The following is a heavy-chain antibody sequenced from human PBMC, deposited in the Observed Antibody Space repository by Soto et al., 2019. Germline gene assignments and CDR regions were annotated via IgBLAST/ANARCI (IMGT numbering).Heavy chain of an antibody. CDR3: ARGNYFGSGTFDY. D-gene: IGHD3-10*01. V-gene: IGHV1-18*01. CDR2: ISGSSGST. J-gene: IGHJ4*02. CDR1: GYTFSSYG. Sequence: QVQLEQSGAEVKKPGASVKVSCKTSGYTFSSYGVSWVRQAPGQWLEWMAWISGSSGSTYYAQNFQGRVTVTTDTSTGTASMELRSLRSDDSGIYYCARGNYFGSGTFDYWGQGTLVTVSS.